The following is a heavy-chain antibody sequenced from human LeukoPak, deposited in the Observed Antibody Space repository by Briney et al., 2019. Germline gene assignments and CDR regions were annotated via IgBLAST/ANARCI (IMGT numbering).Heavy chain of an antibody. J-gene: IGHJ4*02. CDR1: GYSFTSYA. CDR2: INAGNGNT. Sequence: SSVKVSCKASGYSFTSYAMHWVRQAPGQRLEWLGWINAGNGNTKYSQKFQGRVTITRDTSASTAYMELSSLRSEDTAVYYCAGGTTGTTGNYWGQGTLVTVSS. D-gene: IGHD1-1*01. CDR3: AGGTTGTTGNY. V-gene: IGHV1-3*01.